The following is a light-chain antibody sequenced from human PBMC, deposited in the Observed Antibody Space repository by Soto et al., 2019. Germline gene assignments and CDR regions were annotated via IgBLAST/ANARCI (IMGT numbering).Light chain of an antibody. CDR2: GAS. V-gene: IGKV3-15*01. J-gene: IGKJ5*01. CDR3: QQYNNWPPIT. Sequence: EIVLTQSPATLSLSPGETATLSCRASQSVRGYIGWYQQKPGQAPRLLIYGASTRATGISARFSGSGSGTEFTLTISSLQSEDFAVYYCQQYNNWPPITFGQGTRLEI. CDR1: QSVRGY.